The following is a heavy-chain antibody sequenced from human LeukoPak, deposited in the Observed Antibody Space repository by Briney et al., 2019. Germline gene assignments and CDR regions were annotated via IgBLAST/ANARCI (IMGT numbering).Heavy chain of an antibody. CDR3: ARVPPYRAFEI. D-gene: IGHD3-16*02. Sequence: SETLSLTCTVSHYSISIGYYWAWIRQPPGKGLEWIASIYHTGNTFFNPSLRSRVSISVDTSKNQFSLNVTSVTAAVTAVYYCARVPPYRAFEIWGQGTMVAVSS. CDR1: HYSISIGYY. V-gene: IGHV4-38-2*02. J-gene: IGHJ3*02. CDR2: IYHTGNT.